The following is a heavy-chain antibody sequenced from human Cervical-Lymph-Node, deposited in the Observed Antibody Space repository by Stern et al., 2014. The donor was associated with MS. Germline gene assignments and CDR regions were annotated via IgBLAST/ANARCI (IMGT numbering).Heavy chain of an antibody. Sequence: QLVQSGAVVKQPGSSVKVSCKASGGTLSRFAITWVRQAPGQGLEWVGGLISILSSTNYAQKFQGRVTIFADESTRTTYMELRSLRSEDTARYYCAGSYSGTYEELDYWGQGTLVTVSS. CDR3: AGSYSGTYEELDY. V-gene: IGHV1-69*01. CDR1: GGTLSRFA. D-gene: IGHD1-26*01. CDR2: LISILSST. J-gene: IGHJ4*02.